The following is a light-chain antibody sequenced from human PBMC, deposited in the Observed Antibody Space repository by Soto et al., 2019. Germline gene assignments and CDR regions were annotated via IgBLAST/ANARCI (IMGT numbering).Light chain of an antibody. CDR1: QSVNIN. CDR3: QQYNDWPLYT. Sequence: EIVMTQSPATLSVSPGERATLSCRASQSVNINLAWYQQKPGQAPRLLIYGTSTRATGVPARFSGSGSGTDFTLTISSLEPEDFATYYCQQYNDWPLYTFGQGTKVDIK. J-gene: IGKJ2*01. V-gene: IGKV3-15*01. CDR2: GTS.